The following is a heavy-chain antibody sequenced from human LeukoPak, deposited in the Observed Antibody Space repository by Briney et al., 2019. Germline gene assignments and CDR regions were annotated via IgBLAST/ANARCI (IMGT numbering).Heavy chain of an antibody. CDR3: ARAFSLYYGMDV. CDR1: GFIFSSYN. V-gene: IGHV3-48*01. Sequence: GGSLRLSCAASGFIFSSYNMKWVRQAPGKGLEWVSYISSSSSSIYYADSVKGRFTISRANAKNSLFLQMNSLRAEDTAVYYCARAFSLYYGMDVWGQGTAVTVSS. J-gene: IGHJ6*02. D-gene: IGHD3-3*01. CDR2: ISSSSSSI.